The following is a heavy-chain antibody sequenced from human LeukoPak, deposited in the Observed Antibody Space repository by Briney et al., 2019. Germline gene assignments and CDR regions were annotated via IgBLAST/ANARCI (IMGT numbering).Heavy chain of an antibody. Sequence: PSETLSLTCTVSGGSISSYYWSWIRQPAGKGLEWIGRIYTSGSTNYNPSLKSRVTMSVDTSKNQFSLKLSSVTAADTAVHYCASIAWFGESFDYWGQGTLVTVSS. D-gene: IGHD3-10*01. CDR2: IYTSGST. CDR3: ASIAWFGESFDY. V-gene: IGHV4-4*07. CDR1: GGSISSYY. J-gene: IGHJ4*02.